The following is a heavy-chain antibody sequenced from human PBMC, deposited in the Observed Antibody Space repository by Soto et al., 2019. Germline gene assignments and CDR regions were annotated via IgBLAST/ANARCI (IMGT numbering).Heavy chain of an antibody. V-gene: IGHV1-8*01. D-gene: IGHD2-8*01. CDR3: ARGNPGYCTNGVCYTDTNWFDP. Sequence: ASVKVSCKASGYTFTSYDINWVRQATGQGLEWMGWMNPNSGNTGYAQKFQGRVTMTRNTSISTAYMELSSLRSEDTAVYYCARGNPGYCTNGVCYTDTNWFDPWGQGTLVTVSS. CDR1: GYTFTSYD. J-gene: IGHJ5*02. CDR2: MNPNSGNT.